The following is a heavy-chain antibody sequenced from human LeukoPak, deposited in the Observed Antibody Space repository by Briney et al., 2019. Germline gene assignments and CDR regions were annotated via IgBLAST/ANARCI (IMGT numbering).Heavy chain of an antibody. CDR3: ARDGGATAMGYYYYYGMDV. D-gene: IGHD5-18*01. CDR1: GFTFSSYS. V-gene: IGHV3-21*01. J-gene: IGHJ6*02. CDR2: ISSSSSYI. Sequence: GGPLRLSCAASGFTFSSYSMNWLRQAPAKGLEWVSSISSSSSYIYYADLLKGRFTISRDNAKNSLYLQMNSLRAEDTAVYYCARDGGATAMGYYYYYGMDVWGQGTTVTVSS.